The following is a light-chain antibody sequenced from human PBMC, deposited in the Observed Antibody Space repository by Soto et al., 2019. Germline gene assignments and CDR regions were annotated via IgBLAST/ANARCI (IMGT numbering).Light chain of an antibody. CDR2: NNN. CDR3: AAWDGIVTAYV. V-gene: IGLV1-44*01. Sequence: QLVLTQPPSASGTPGQRVTVSCSGSRSNIVSNTVHWYRQLPGTAPELLIYNNNQRPSGVPDRFSGSKSGTSASLAISGLQSEDEAEYYWAAWDGIVTAYVFGTGTKLTVL. J-gene: IGLJ1*01. CDR1: RSNIVSNT.